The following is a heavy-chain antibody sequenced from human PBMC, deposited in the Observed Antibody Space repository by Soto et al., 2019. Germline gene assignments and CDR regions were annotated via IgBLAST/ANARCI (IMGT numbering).Heavy chain of an antibody. V-gene: IGHV4-34*01. CDR3: ARSPKSTDFPYYFDF. CDR1: SRSFRDYY. CDR2: INHSGTT. Sequence: SETLSLTCAVYSRSFRDYYWSCVRQPPGKGREFIVEINHSGTTHYNPSLKSRVTVSVDTSKNHFSLKMNSVTAADTAVYYCARSPKSTDFPYYFDFWGQGTLVTVSS. J-gene: IGHJ4*02. D-gene: IGHD2-21*01.